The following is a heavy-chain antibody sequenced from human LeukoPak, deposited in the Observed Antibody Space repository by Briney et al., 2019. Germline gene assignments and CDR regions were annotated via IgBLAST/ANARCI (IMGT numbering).Heavy chain of an antibody. J-gene: IGHJ4*02. D-gene: IGHD3-9*01. CDR1: GGSISSSSYY. V-gene: IGHV4-39*01. Sequence: SETLSLTCTVSGGSISSSSYYWGWIRQPPGKGLEWIGSIYYSGSTYYNPSLKSRVTISVDTSKNQFSLKLSSVTAADTAVYYCATARYYDILTGSYPCYFDYWGQGTLVTVSS. CDR3: ATARYYDILTGSYPCYFDY. CDR2: IYYSGST.